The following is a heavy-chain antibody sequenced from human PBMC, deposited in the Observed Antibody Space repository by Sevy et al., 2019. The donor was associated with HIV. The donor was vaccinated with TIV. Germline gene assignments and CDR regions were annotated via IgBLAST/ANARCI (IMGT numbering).Heavy chain of an antibody. CDR3: ASAYDFWSGYYDY. CDR2: IYYSGST. J-gene: IGHJ4*02. Sequence: SETLSLTCTVSGGSISSSSYYWGWIRQPPGKGLEWIGSIYYSGSTYYNPSLKSRVTISLDTSKNQFSLKLTSVTAADTAVYYCASAYDFWSGYYDYWGQGTLVTVSS. CDR1: GGSISSSSYY. D-gene: IGHD3-3*01. V-gene: IGHV4-39*01.